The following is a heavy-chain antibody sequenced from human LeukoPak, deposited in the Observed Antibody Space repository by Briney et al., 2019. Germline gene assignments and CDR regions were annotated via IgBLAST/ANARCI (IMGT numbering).Heavy chain of an antibody. CDR1: GYTFTSYG. J-gene: IGHJ6*03. V-gene: IGHV1-18*01. CDR2: INTYNGNT. CDR3: ASGSTYCSSTSCYTGDYYYYMDV. D-gene: IGHD2-2*02. Sequence: GASVKVSCKASGYTFTSYGISWVRQAPGQGLEWMGWINTYNGNTNYAQKFQGRVTITADESTSTAYMELSSLRSEDTAVYYCASGSTYCSSTSCYTGDYYYYMDVWGKGTTVTVSS.